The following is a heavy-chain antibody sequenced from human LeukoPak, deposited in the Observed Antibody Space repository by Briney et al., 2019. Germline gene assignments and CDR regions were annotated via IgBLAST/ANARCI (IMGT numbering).Heavy chain of an antibody. Sequence: GGSLRLSCAASGFTFSSYAMHWVRQAPGKGLEWVAFIRYDGSNKYYADSVKGRFTISRDNSKNTLYLQMNSLRAEDTAVYYCAKDPGATATGFDYWGQGTLVTVSS. J-gene: IGHJ4*02. V-gene: IGHV3-30*02. CDR3: AKDPGATATGFDY. CDR1: GFTFSSYA. D-gene: IGHD4-17*01. CDR2: IRYDGSNK.